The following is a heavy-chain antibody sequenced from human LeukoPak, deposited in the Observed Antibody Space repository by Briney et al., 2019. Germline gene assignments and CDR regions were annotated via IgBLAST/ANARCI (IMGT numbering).Heavy chain of an antibody. CDR1: GFTFSSYD. CDR3: ARAIVGATVAGRWYSGMDV. D-gene: IGHD1-26*01. J-gene: IGHJ6*02. CDR2: IGTAGDT. Sequence: PGGSLRLSCAASGFTFSSYDMHWVRQATGKGLEWVSAIGTAGDTYYPGSVKGRFTISRENAKNSLYLQMNSLRAGDTAVYYCARAIVGATVAGRWYSGMDVWGQGTTVTVSS. V-gene: IGHV3-13*01.